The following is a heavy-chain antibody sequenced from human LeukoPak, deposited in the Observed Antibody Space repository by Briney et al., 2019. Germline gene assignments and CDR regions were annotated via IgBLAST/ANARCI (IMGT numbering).Heavy chain of an antibody. Sequence: ASVKVSCKASGYTFTKYYIHWVRQAPGQGLEWMGMINPSDGATTYAQRFQGRVTMTRDMSTTTVYVDLRSLRSKDTALYYCARDGVEVRSPRPFAYWGKGTQVTVSS. J-gene: IGHJ4*02. CDR1: GYTFTKYY. CDR3: ARDGVEVRSPRPFAY. D-gene: IGHD2-8*01. V-gene: IGHV1-46*01. CDR2: INPSDGAT.